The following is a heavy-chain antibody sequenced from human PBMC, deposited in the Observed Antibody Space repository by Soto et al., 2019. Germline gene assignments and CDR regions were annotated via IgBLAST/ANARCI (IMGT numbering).Heavy chain of an antibody. V-gene: IGHV3-48*02. D-gene: IGHD5-18*01. J-gene: IGHJ4*01. CDR1: GFNFSKSG. CDR3: ARDRTAMDVFDS. Sequence: GGSLRLSCEASGFNFSKSGMYWVRQAPGKGLEWISYTSSTSHPKYYADAVKGRFTISRDNAKNSLYLQMDSLRDDDTAVYYCARDRTAMDVFDSWGQGPQVTVSS. CDR2: TSSTSHPK.